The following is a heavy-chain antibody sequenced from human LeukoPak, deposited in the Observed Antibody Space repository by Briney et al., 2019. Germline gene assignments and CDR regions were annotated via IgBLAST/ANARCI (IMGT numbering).Heavy chain of an antibody. CDR2: ISYDGSNK. CDR1: GFTFSSYN. CDR3: AREMATITGAFDI. J-gene: IGHJ3*02. D-gene: IGHD5-24*01. Sequence: GGSLRLSCAASGFTFSSYNMNWVRQAPGKGLEWVAVISYDGSNKYYADSVKGRFTISRDNSKNTLYLQMNSLRAEDTAVYYCAREMATITGAFDIWGQGTMVTVSS. V-gene: IGHV3-30*03.